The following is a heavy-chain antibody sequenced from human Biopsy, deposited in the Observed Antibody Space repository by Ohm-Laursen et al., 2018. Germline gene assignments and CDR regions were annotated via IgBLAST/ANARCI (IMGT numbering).Heavy chain of an antibody. V-gene: IGHV1-69*01. CDR3: ASSDGRSGFDY. Sequence: SSVNASRTASGGTFTMFPISWVRQAPGQGLEWMGAILPFYGTTNFAQKFQGRVTLTADGSTSTAYMELSSLRSEDTGVYYCASSDGRSGFDYWGRGTLVTVPS. D-gene: IGHD3-10*01. CDR2: ILPFYGTT. J-gene: IGHJ4*02. CDR1: GGTFTMFP.